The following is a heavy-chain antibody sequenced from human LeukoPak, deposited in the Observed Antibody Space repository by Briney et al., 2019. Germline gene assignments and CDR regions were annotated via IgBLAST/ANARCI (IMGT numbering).Heavy chain of an antibody. CDR3: ARDGTVTAGPFDP. J-gene: IGHJ5*02. CDR2: IWYDGSNK. D-gene: IGHD4-17*01. V-gene: IGHV3-33*01. CDR1: GIPFSSFG. Sequence: PGGSLGLPCAAPGIPFSSFGMHWLRQAPGKGLEWVAFIWYDGSNKYYADSVKGRFTISRDNSKNTLYLQMNSLTAEDTAVYYCARDGTVTAGPFDPWGGGTLVTVSS.